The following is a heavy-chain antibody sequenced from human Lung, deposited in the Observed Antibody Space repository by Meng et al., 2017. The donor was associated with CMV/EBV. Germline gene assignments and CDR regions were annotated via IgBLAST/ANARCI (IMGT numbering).Heavy chain of an antibody. CDR2: ISNDGSNE. J-gene: IGHJ6*02. V-gene: IGHV3-30-3*01. CDR1: GFSFSIYG. Sequence: GGSXRLXCEASGFSFSIYGMHWVRQAPGKGLEWVALISNDGSNEYYADSVEGRFTISRDNSKNTLYLQMNSLRTEDTAVYYCATVISSYSSTWEYNLYYAYYGMDDXGQGXTVTVSS. D-gene: IGHD6-13*01. CDR3: ATVISSYSSTWEYNLYYAYYGMDD.